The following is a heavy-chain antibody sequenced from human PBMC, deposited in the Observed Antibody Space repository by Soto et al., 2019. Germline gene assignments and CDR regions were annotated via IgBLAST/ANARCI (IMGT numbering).Heavy chain of an antibody. CDR2: IWYDGSNK. J-gene: IGHJ4*02. CDR3: ARDPRELCYFDY. D-gene: IGHD1-7*01. Sequence: PGGSLRLSCAASGFTFSSYGMHWVRQAPGKGLEWVAVIWYDGSNKYYADSVKGRFTISRDNSKNTLYLQMNSLRAEDTAVYYCARDPRELCYFDYWGQGTLVTVSS. V-gene: IGHV3-33*01. CDR1: GFTFSSYG.